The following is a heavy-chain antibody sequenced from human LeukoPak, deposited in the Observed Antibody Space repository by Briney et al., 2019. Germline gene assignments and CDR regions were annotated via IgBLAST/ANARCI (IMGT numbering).Heavy chain of an antibody. CDR3: ARGLGLYCSGGSCSSDWFDP. CDR2: IYYSGST. V-gene: IGHV4-38-2*02. CDR1: GYSISSGYY. J-gene: IGHJ5*02. D-gene: IGHD2-15*01. Sequence: SETLSLTCTVSGYSISSGYYWGWIRQPPGKGLEWIGSIYYSGSTYYNPSLKSRVTISVDTSKNQFSLKLSSVTAADTAVYYCARGLGLYCSGGSCSSDWFDPWGQGTLVTVSS.